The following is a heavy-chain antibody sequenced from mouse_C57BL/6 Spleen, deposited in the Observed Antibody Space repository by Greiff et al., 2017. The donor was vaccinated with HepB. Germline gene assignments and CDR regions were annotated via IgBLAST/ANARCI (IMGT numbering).Heavy chain of an antibody. D-gene: IGHD2-5*01. CDR2: IYPGSGNT. CDR3: ARCYYSNYYFDY. CDR1: GYTFTDYY. V-gene: IGHV1-76*01. Sequence: QVQLKQSGAELVRPGASVKLSCKASGYTFTDYYINWVKQRPGQGLEWIARIYPGSGNTYYNEKFKGKATLTAEKSSSTAYMQLSSLTSEDSAVYFCARCYYSNYYFDYWGQGTTLTVSS. J-gene: IGHJ2*01.